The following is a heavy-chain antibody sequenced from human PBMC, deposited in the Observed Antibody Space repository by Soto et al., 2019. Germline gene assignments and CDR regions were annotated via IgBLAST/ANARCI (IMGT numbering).Heavy chain of an antibody. V-gene: IGHV4-4*02. D-gene: IGHD3-16*01. CDR1: GGPITTTTW. Sequence: QVQLQESGPGLVKPSETLSLTCAVSGGPITTTTWWAWVRLPPGKGLEWIGELHHDGTTNYNPSLESRITKSLDKSNNHFSLKLNSVTAADTAIYYCATQTISYTWGVWGRGTTVTVSS. CDR3: ATQTISYTWGV. J-gene: IGHJ6*02. CDR2: LHHDGTT.